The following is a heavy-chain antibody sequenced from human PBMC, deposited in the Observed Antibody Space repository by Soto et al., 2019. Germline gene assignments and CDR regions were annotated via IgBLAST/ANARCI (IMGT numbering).Heavy chain of an antibody. CDR1: GFTFSSYA. CDR2: ISGSGGST. J-gene: IGHJ4*02. V-gene: IGHV3-23*01. D-gene: IGHD6-6*01. CDR3: AKGPAAPEYSSSSGLERVHSSSWYVDDY. Sequence: GGSLRLSCAASGFTFSSYAMSWVRQAPGKGLEWVSAISGSGGSTYYADSVKGRFTISRDNSKNTLYLQMNSLRAEDTAVYYCAKGPAAPEYSSSSGLERVHSSSWYVDDYWGQGTLVTVSS.